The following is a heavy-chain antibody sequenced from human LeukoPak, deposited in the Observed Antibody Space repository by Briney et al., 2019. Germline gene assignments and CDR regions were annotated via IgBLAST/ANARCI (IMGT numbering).Heavy chain of an antibody. V-gene: IGHV1-3*01. J-gene: IGHJ3*02. CDR1: GYTFTSYA. D-gene: IGHD6-19*01. Sequence: GASVKVSCKASGYTFTSYAMNWVRQALGQRLEWMGWIHADSGNTKYSQKLQGRVTIARDTSASTIYMELSSLRFEDTAVYFCTIGLAGDWDAFDIWGLGTMVTVSS. CDR2: IHADSGNT. CDR3: TIGLAGDWDAFDI.